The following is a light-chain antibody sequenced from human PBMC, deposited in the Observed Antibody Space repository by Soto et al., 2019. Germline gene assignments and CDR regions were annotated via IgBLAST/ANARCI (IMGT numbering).Light chain of an antibody. Sequence: QAVVTQPSSLSASPGASASLTCTLRSGINVDTYRIYWYQQKPGSPPHYLLRYKSDSDKQQGSGVPSRFSGSKDASANAGILLISGLQSEDEADYYCMIWHSSAWVFGGGTKLTVL. J-gene: IGLJ3*02. CDR2: YKSDSDK. CDR3: MIWHSSAWV. V-gene: IGLV5-45*03. CDR1: SGINVDTYR.